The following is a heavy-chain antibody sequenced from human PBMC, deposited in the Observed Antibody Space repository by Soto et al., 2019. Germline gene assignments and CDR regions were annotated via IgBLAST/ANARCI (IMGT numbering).Heavy chain of an antibody. V-gene: IGHV4-39*01. J-gene: IGHJ6*03. CDR2: IYYSGST. CDR3: ARLRYFDWLGAYYYMDV. Sequence: SETLSLTCTVSGGSISSSSYYWGWIRQPPGKGLKWIGSIYYSGSTYYNPSLKSRVTISVDTSKNQFSLKLSSVTAADTAVYYCARLRYFDWLGAYYYMDVWGKGTTVTVSS. CDR1: GGSISSSSYY. D-gene: IGHD3-9*01.